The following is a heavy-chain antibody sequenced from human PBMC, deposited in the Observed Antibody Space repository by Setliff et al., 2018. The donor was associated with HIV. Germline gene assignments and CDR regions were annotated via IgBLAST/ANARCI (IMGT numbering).Heavy chain of an antibody. J-gene: IGHJ4*02. Sequence: ASVKVSCKASGYTFTSYGITWVRQAPGQGLEWMGWISTYNGNTLYAQKLQGRVTMTTDTSTSTAYMELRSLRSDDTAMYYCARKYTGGPLDYWGQGTLVTVSS. V-gene: IGHV1-18*01. CDR3: ARKYTGGPLDY. CDR2: ISTYNGNT. CDR1: GYTFTSYG. D-gene: IGHD6-19*01.